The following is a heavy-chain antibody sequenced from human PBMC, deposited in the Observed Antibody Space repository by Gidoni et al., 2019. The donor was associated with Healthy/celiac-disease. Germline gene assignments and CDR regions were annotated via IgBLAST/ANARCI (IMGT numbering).Heavy chain of an antibody. CDR1: GYTFTSYS. Sequence: QVQLVQSGAEVKKPGASVKVSCKASGYTFTSYSMHWVRQAPGQGLEWMGIINPVGGSTSYAQKFQGSVTMTRDTATSTVYMELSSLRSEDTVVYYWARDAITIFGVVTRGYFDYWGQGTLVTVSS. J-gene: IGHJ4*02. D-gene: IGHD3-3*01. CDR3: ARDAITIFGVVTRGYFDY. CDR2: INPVGGST. V-gene: IGHV1-46*01.